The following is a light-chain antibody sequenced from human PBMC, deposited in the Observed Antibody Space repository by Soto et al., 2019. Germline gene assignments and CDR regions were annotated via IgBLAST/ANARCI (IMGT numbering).Light chain of an antibody. J-gene: IGLJ3*02. CDR3: GSFAGPVWV. CDR1: SSDIGGYDH. Sequence: QSALTQPPSASGSPGQSVTISCTGTSSDIGGYDHVSWYRQDPGKAPKVMIYEVTKRPSGVPDRFSGSKAGNTASLTVFGFQAEDEANYYCGSFAGPVWVFGGGTKLTVL. V-gene: IGLV2-8*01. CDR2: EVT.